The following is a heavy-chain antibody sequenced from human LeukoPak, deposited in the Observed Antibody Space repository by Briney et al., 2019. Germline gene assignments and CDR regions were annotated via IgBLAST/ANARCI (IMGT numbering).Heavy chain of an antibody. CDR2: INPNSGGT. CDR3: ARGPATVVTPWYYYYYMDV. Sequence: ASVKVSCKASGYTFTGYYLHWVRQAPGQGLEWMGWINPNSGGTNYAQKFQGRVTMTRDTSISTAYTELSRLRSDDTAVYYCARGPATVVTPWYYYYYMDVWGKGTTVTVSS. D-gene: IGHD4-23*01. CDR1: GYTFTGYY. V-gene: IGHV1-2*02. J-gene: IGHJ6*03.